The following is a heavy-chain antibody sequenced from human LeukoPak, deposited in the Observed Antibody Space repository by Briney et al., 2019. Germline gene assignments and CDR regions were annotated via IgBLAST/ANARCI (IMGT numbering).Heavy chain of an antibody. CDR2: MNPNSGKT. D-gene: IGHD6-19*01. J-gene: IGHJ4*02. CDR1: GYTFTSCD. CDR3: TRGSSGRRDN. Sequence: EASVKVSCKASGYTFTSCDINWVRQATGQGLEWMGWMNPNSGKTGYGQSFQGRITMTRGISIGTAYMELSNLTSEDTAIYYCTRGSSGRRDNWGQGTLVTVSA. V-gene: IGHV1-8*01.